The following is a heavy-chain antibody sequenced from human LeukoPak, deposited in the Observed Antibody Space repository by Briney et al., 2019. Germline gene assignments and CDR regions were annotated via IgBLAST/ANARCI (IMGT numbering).Heavy chain of an antibody. V-gene: IGHV3-21*01. D-gene: IGHD3-10*01. CDR2: ISSSSSYI. CDR1: GFTFSDYG. Sequence: GGSLRLSCAVSGFTFSDYGMNWVRQAPGKGLEWVPSISSSSSYIYYADSVKGRFTISRDNAKNSLYLQMNSLRAEDTAVYYCARDPYGSGSYYVRSNFDYWGQGTLVTVSS. J-gene: IGHJ4*02. CDR3: ARDPYGSGSYYVRSNFDY.